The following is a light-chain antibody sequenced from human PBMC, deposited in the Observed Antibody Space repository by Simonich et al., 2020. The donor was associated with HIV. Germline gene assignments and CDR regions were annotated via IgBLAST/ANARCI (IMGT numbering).Light chain of an antibody. CDR1: QSVSSN. CDR2: DAS. CDR3: QQYGSSPYT. J-gene: IGKJ2*01. V-gene: IGKV3-20*01. Sequence: EIVMTQSPATLSVSPGERVTLSCRASQSVSSNLAWYQQKPGQAPRLLIYDASSRATGIPDRFSGSGSGTDFTLTISRLEPEDFAVYCCQQYGSSPYTFGQGTKLEIK.